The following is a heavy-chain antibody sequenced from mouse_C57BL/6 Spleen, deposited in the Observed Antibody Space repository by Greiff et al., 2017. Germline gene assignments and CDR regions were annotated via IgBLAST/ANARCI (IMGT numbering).Heavy chain of an antibody. CDR3: ARGTTVVATDFDV. CDR1: GYTFTSYW. D-gene: IGHD1-1*01. V-gene: IGHV1-52*01. J-gene: IGHJ1*03. CDR2: IDPSDSET. Sequence: QVQLQQPGAELVRPGSSVKLSCKASGYTFTSYWMHWVKQRPIQGLEWIGNIDPSDSETNYNQKFKDKATLTVDKSSSKAYMQLSSLTSEDSAVYYCARGTTVVATDFDVWGTGTTVTVSS.